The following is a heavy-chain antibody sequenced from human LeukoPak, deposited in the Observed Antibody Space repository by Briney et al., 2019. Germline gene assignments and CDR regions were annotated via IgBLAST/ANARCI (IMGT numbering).Heavy chain of an antibody. V-gene: IGHV4-31*03. CDR1: GGSISSGDYY. CDR2: IHYSGSI. J-gene: IGHJ6*02. Sequence: SQTLSLTCTVSGGSISSGDYYWSWIRQHPGKGLEWIGYIHYSGSIYYNPSLKSRGIISIDTSNNQFSLKLSSVTAADTAVYYCARSLYCSSTSCYYYGMDVWGQGTTVTVSS. D-gene: IGHD2-2*01. CDR3: ARSLYCSSTSCYYYGMDV.